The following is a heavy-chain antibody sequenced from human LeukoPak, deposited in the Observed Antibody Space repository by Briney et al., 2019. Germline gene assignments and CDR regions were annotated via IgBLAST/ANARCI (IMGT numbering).Heavy chain of an antibody. J-gene: IGHJ3*02. CDR1: GGSFSGYY. CDR2: INHSGST. D-gene: IGHD2-21*02. Sequence: SETLSLTCAVYGGSFSGYYWSWIRQPPGKGLEWIGEINHSGSTNYNPSLKSRVTMSVDTSKNQFSLKLGSVTAADTAVYYCARGLYCGGDCYPDAFDIWGQGTMVTVSS. CDR3: ARGLYCGGDCYPDAFDI. V-gene: IGHV4-34*01.